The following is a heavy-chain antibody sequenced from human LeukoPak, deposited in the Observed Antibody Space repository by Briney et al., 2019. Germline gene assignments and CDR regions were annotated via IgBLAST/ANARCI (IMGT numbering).Heavy chain of an antibody. CDR1: GFTFSSYS. CDR3: AGINDYGDPTGAFDI. D-gene: IGHD4-17*01. V-gene: IGHV3-21*01. Sequence: GGSLRLSCAASGFTFSSYSMDWVRQAPGKGLEWVSSISSSSSYIYYADSVKGRFTISRDNAKNSLFPQMNSLRAEDTAVYYCAGINDYGDPTGAFDIWGQGTMVTVSS. CDR2: ISSSSSYI. J-gene: IGHJ3*02.